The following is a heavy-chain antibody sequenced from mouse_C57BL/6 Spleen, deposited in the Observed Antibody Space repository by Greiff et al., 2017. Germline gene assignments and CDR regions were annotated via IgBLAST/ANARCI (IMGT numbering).Heavy chain of an antibody. Sequence: VQLQQSGAELVRPGTSVKVSCKASGYAFTYYLIEWVKQRPGQGLEWIGMINPGSGGTNYNEKFKGKATLTADKSSSTAYMHLSSLTSDDSAVYFCATYGNYGYWGQGTTLTVSS. CDR3: ATYGNYGY. CDR1: GYAFTYYL. V-gene: IGHV1-54*01. D-gene: IGHD2-1*01. CDR2: INPGSGGT. J-gene: IGHJ2*01.